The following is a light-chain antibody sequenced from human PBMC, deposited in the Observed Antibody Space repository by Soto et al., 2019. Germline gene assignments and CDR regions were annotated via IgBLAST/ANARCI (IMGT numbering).Light chain of an antibody. CDR2: GAS. CDR1: QSVSSY. J-gene: IGKJ5*01. V-gene: IGKV3-15*01. CDR3: QQYSNWPLIT. Sequence: EIVMTQSPVTLSVSPGEGATLSCRASQSVSSYLAWYQHKRGQAPRLLIYGASTRATGIPVRFSGSGSGTEFPLTISSLQSEDFAVYFCQQYSNWPLITFGQGTRMEIK.